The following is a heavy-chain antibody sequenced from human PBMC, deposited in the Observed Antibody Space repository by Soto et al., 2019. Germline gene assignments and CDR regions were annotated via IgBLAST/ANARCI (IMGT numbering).Heavy chain of an antibody. CDR2: IGASGDIT. CDR1: GFSFTNFA. V-gene: IGHV3-23*01. Sequence: PGGSLRLSCAASGFSFTNFAMSWVRQAPGKGLEWVAGIGASGDITWYADSVNGRLSISRDNSKNTLYLQLNSLRFEDTAVYYCAKDDFTDRGDDYFDYWGPGTLVPVSS. J-gene: IGHJ4*02. CDR3: AKDDFTDRGDDYFDY. D-gene: IGHD2-21*02.